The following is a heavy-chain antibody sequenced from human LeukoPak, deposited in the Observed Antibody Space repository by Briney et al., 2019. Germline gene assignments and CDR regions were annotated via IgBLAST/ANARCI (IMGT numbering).Heavy chain of an antibody. CDR1: GYTFTSYD. CDR2: MNPNSGNT. CDR3: ARGMRSEYRLAY. Sequence: ASVKVSCKASGYTFTSYDINWVRQATGQGLEWMGWMNPNSGNTGYAQKFQGRVTMTRNTSISTAYMELSSLRSEDTAVYYCARGMRSEYRLAYWGQGTLVTVSS. D-gene: IGHD2-2*01. V-gene: IGHV1-8*01. J-gene: IGHJ4*02.